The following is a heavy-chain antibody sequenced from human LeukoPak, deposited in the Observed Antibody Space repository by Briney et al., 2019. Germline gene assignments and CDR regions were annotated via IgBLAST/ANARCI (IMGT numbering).Heavy chain of an antibody. CDR2: IIPILGIA. D-gene: IGHD2-8*01. CDR3: AREDEYCTDGVCYLPGSQ. Sequence: SVKVSCKASGGTFSSYTISWVRQAPGQGLEWMGRIIPILGIANYAQKFQGRVTITADKSTSTAYMELSSLRSEDTAVYYCAREDEYCTDGVCYLPGSQWGQGTLVTVSS. CDR1: GGTFSSYT. V-gene: IGHV1-69*04. J-gene: IGHJ4*02.